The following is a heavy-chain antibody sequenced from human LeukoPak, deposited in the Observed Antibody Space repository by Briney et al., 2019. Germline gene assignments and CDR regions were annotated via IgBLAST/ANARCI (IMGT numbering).Heavy chain of an antibody. D-gene: IGHD1-14*01. CDR2: ISSDGGRV. J-gene: IGHJ4*02. CDR3: ARWVGTQLDF. Sequence: GGSLRLSCAASGFTFSSSAMHWVRQAPGKRPETVSAISSDGGRVYYGDSVKGRFTISRDNPKNTLYLQMGSLRAEDMAVYYCARWVGTQLDFWGQGTLVTVSS. CDR1: GFTFSSSA. V-gene: IGHV3-64*02.